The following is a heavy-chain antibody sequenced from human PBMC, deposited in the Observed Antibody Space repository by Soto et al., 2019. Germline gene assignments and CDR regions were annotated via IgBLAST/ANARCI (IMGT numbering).Heavy chain of an antibody. V-gene: IGHV4-31*03. Sequence: QVQLQESGPGLVKPSQTLSLTCTVSGGSISSGGYYWTWIRQHPGKGLEWIGYIYYSGSTYYNPSLKGRVTKSVEPLKNLFSRRLGSVTAADTAVYYCGRSVFPGGRGTLFTFPS. CDR3: GRSVFP. CDR2: IYYSGST. J-gene: IGHJ5*02. CDR1: GGSISSGGYY.